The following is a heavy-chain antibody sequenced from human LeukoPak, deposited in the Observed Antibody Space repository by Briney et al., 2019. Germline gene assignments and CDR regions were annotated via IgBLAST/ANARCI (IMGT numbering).Heavy chain of an antibody. D-gene: IGHD3-10*01. Sequence: GGSLRLSCAASGFTFSSYSMNWVRQAPGKGLEWVSYISSSSSTIYCADSVKGRFTISRDNAKNSLDLQMNSLRVEDTGIYYCVKVAKYYYGSETYYFFEHWGQGTPVTASS. CDR2: ISSSSSTI. CDR1: GFTFSSYS. V-gene: IGHV3-48*04. CDR3: VKVAKYYYGSETYYFFEH. J-gene: IGHJ4*02.